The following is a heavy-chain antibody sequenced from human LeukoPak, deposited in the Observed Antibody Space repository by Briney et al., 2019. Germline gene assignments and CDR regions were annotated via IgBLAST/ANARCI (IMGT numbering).Heavy chain of an antibody. J-gene: IGHJ4*02. Sequence: GGSLRLSCVGSGFTCRSYGMHWVRQAPGKGLEWVAFIRHDGSKKFYADSGKGRFTISRDNSQNTLYLQVDSLRVDDTAVYYCAKDSPPTSEWLPDYWGQGTLVTISS. D-gene: IGHD5-12*01. V-gene: IGHV3-30*02. CDR2: IRHDGSKK. CDR1: GFTCRSYG. CDR3: AKDSPPTSEWLPDY.